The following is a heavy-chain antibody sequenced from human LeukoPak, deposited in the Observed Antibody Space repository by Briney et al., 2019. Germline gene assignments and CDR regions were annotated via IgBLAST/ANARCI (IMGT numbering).Heavy chain of an antibody. CDR3: AKDLGYSSSWYVGY. Sequence: GGSLRLSCAASGITFSSYGMSWVRQAPGKGLEWVAFIRYDGSNKYYADSVKGRFTISRDNSKNTLYLQMNSLRAEDTAVYYCAKDLGYSSSWYVGYWGQGTLVTVSS. J-gene: IGHJ4*02. V-gene: IGHV3-30*02. CDR1: GITFSSYG. D-gene: IGHD6-13*01. CDR2: IRYDGSNK.